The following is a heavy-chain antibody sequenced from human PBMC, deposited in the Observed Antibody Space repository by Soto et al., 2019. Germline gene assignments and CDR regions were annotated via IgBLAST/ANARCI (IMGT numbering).Heavy chain of an antibody. CDR2: INAGQGNT. V-gene: IGHV1-3*01. J-gene: IGHJ4*02. D-gene: IGHD2-21*02. CDR1: GYTFTNFA. Sequence: GASVKVSCKASGYTFTNFAIHWVRQAPGQGLEWMGWINAGQGNTKYAQKFQGRVTITRDTSATTAYMDLSSLRSEDTAVYYCARQKDPYCGGDCFSNVDYWGQGTMVTVSS. CDR3: ARQKDPYCGGDCFSNVDY.